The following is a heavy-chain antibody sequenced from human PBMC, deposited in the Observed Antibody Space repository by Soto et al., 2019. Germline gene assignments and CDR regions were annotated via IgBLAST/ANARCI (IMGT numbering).Heavy chain of an antibody. CDR2: IDPSDSYI. Sequence: GESLKISCKSSGYSLATYWITWVRQMPGKGLEWMGRIDPSDSYINYSPSFQGRVTISADKSLNAAYLQWSSLEASDTAMYYCARLGDCSGGSCFSRYYYHGMDVWGQGTTVTVSS. V-gene: IGHV5-10-1*01. D-gene: IGHD2-15*01. CDR3: ARLGDCSGGSCFSRYYYHGMDV. J-gene: IGHJ6*02. CDR1: GYSLATYW.